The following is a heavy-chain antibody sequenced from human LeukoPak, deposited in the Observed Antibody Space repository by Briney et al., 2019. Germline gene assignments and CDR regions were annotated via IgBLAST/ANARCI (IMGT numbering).Heavy chain of an antibody. CDR2: MNPNSGNT. Sequence: ASVKVSCKASGYTFTSYDINWVRQATRQGLEWMGWMNPNSGNTGYAQKFQGRVTMTRNTSISTAYMELSSLRSEDTAVYYCARGLKSRGSSWFDPWGQGTLVTVSS. D-gene: IGHD6-13*01. V-gene: IGHV1-8*01. CDR1: GYTFTSYD. CDR3: ARGLKSRGSSWFDP. J-gene: IGHJ5*02.